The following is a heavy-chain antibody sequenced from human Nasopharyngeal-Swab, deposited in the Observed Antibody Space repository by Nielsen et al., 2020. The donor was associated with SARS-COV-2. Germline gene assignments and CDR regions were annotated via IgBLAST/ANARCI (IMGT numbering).Heavy chain of an antibody. J-gene: IGHJ5*02. V-gene: IGHV1-69*04. Sequence: SVKVSCKASGGTFSSYAISWVRQAPGQGLEWMGRIIPILGIANYAQKFQGRVTMTTDTSTSTAYMELRSLRSDDTAVYYCARSEIDIVVVPAAGFDPWGQGTLVTVSS. D-gene: IGHD2-2*01. CDR1: GGTFSSYA. CDR2: IIPILGIA. CDR3: ARSEIDIVVVPAAGFDP.